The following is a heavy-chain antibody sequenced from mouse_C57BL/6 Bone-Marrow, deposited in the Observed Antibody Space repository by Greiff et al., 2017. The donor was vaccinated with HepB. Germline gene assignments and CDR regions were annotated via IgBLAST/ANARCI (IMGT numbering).Heavy chain of an antibody. V-gene: IGHV5-16*01. J-gene: IGHJ2*01. CDR2: INYDGSST. D-gene: IGHD1-1*01. Sequence: EVHLVESEGGLVQPGSSMKLSCTASGFTFSDYYMAWVRQVPEKGLEWVANINYDGSSTYYLDSLKSRFIISRDNAKNILYLQMSSLKSEDTATYYCARDRGYGSSYYFDYWGQGTTLTVSS. CDR1: GFTFSDYY. CDR3: ARDRGYGSSYYFDY.